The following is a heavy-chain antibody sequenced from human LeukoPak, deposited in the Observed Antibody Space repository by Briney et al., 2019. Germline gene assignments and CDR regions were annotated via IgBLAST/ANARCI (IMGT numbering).Heavy chain of an antibody. CDR2: ISAYNGNT. D-gene: IGHD3-22*01. Sequence: ASVKVSCKASGYTFTSYGISWVQQAPGQGLEWMGWISAYNGNTNYAQKLQGRVTMTTDTSTSTAYMELRSLRSDDTAVYYCARVRYYYESSGYYPGGFDYWGQGTLVTVSS. CDR3: ARVRYYYESSGYYPGGFDY. CDR1: GYTFTSYG. V-gene: IGHV1-18*01. J-gene: IGHJ4*02.